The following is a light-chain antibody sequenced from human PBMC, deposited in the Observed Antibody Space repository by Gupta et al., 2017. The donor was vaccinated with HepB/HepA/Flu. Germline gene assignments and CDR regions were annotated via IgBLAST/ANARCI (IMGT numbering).Light chain of an antibody. CDR3: KSRDSSGNHFV. J-gene: IGLJ1*01. CDR1: SLRSYY. V-gene: IGLV3-19*01. CDR2: GNN. Sequence: SAEMTQDPAVSVALGQTVRSSCQGDSLRSYYASWYHKQPGQAPLLVIYGNNNRPSGIPDRFSASRSGNTESLTITGVQAEDEADYYCKSRDSSGNHFVFGTGTKVTVL.